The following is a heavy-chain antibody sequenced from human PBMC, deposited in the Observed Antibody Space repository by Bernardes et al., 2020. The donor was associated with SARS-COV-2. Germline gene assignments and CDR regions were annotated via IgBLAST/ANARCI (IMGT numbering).Heavy chain of an antibody. V-gene: IGHV1-2*04. CDR2: IYPNSGGT. CDR1: GYTFTGNY. J-gene: IGHJ4*02. D-gene: IGHD3-16*02. Sequence: ASEKVSCKASGYTFTGNYMHWVRQAPGQGLEWMGWIYPNSGGTNYAQKFQGWVTMTRDTSISTAYMELSRLRSDDTAVYYCARAKHHVWGSYRRTPFDYWGQGTLVTVSS. CDR3: ARAKHHVWGSYRRTPFDY.